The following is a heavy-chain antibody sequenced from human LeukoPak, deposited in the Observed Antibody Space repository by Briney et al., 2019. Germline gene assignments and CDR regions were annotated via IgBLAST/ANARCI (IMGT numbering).Heavy chain of an antibody. CDR3: ASLKEGEVVTD. J-gene: IGHJ4*02. Sequence: SETLSLTCTVSGGSITSKNYYWAWIRQPPGKGLEWIGYIYYSGSTNYNPSLKSRVTISVDTSKNQFSLKLSSVTAADTAVYYCASLKEGEVVTDWGQGTLVTVSS. CDR1: GGSITSKNYY. CDR2: IYYSGST. V-gene: IGHV4-61*05. D-gene: IGHD2-21*02.